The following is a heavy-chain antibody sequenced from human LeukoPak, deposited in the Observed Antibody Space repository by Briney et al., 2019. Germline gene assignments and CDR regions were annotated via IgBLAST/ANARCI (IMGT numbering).Heavy chain of an antibody. J-gene: IGHJ4*02. CDR2: ISSSDDGA. Sequence: GGSLRLSCAASGFSLSSYAMSWVRQAPGKGLEWVSAISSSDDGAYHAGSVRGRFTISRDSSKNTLYLQMNNLRTEDAAIYYCAKAPVTSCRGAFCYPLDSWGQGTLVTVSS. CDR3: AKAPVTSCRGAFCYPLDS. D-gene: IGHD2-15*01. CDR1: GFSLSSYA. V-gene: IGHV3-23*01.